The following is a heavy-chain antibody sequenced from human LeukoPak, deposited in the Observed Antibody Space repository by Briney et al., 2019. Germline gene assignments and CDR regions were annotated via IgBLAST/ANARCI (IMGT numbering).Heavy chain of an antibody. D-gene: IGHD5-12*01. Sequence: ASVKVSCKASVYTFTSYDINWVRQATGQGLEWMRWMNPSSGSTGYAQKFQGRVTITRNTSISTAYMELSGLRSEDTAVYYCARGRSTGYPYYFEYWGQGTLVTAS. J-gene: IGHJ4*02. CDR3: ARGRSTGYPYYFEY. CDR2: MNPSSGST. CDR1: VYTFTSYD. V-gene: IGHV1-8*03.